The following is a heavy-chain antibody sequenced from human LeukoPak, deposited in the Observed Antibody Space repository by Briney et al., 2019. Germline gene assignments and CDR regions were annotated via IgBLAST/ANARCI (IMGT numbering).Heavy chain of an antibody. V-gene: IGHV1-69*05. D-gene: IGHD6-13*01. Sequence: SVKVSCTASGGTFSSYAISWVRQAPGQGLEWMGGIIPIFGTANYAQKFQGRVTITTNESTSTAYMELSRLRSEDTAVYYCARHSSSHDWFDPWGEGTLVTVSS. CDR1: GGTFSSYA. CDR2: IIPIFGTA. CDR3: ARHSSSHDWFDP. J-gene: IGHJ5*02.